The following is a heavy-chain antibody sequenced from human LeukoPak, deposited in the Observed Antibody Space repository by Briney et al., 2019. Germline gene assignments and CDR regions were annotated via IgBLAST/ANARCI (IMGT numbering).Heavy chain of an antibody. J-gene: IGHJ4*02. CDR3: ANNYHGRSYCFDY. CDR1: GFTFSSYA. D-gene: IGHD4-11*01. Sequence: PGGSLRLSCAASGFTFSSYAMSWVRQAPGKGLEWVSGISGSGDSTYYADSVKGRFTISRDNSKNTLYLQMNSLRAEDTAVYYCANNYHGRSYCFDYWGQGTLLTVSS. CDR2: ISGSGDST. V-gene: IGHV3-23*01.